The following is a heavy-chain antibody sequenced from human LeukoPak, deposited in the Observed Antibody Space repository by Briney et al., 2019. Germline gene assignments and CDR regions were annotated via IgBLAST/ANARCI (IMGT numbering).Heavy chain of an antibody. CDR2: INSDGSST. CDR1: GFTFSSYW. V-gene: IGHV3-74*01. J-gene: IGHJ4*02. CDR3: AKDVGKWESLHFFDY. Sequence: GGSLRLSCAASGFTFSSYWMHWVRQAPGKGLVWVSRINSDGSSTSYADSVKGRFTISRDNARNTLYLQMNSLRGDDTAVYYCAKDVGKWESLHFFDYWGQGTLVTVSS. D-gene: IGHD1-26*01.